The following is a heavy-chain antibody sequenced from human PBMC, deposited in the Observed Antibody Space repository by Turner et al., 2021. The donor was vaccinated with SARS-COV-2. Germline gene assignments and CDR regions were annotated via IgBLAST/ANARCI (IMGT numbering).Heavy chain of an antibody. Sequence: QVQLQESSPGLVKPSETLSLTCTVSGGSIRSYWSWIRQPAGRGPEWIGRIYSSGSSDYNPSLKSRVTMSVDTSKNQCSLKLTSVTAADTAVYYCARQFIRGGSYYWYFDLWGRGTLVTVSS. V-gene: IGHV4-4*07. J-gene: IGHJ2*01. CDR2: IYSSGSS. D-gene: IGHD1-26*01. CDR1: GGSIRSY. CDR3: ARQFIRGGSYYWYFDL.